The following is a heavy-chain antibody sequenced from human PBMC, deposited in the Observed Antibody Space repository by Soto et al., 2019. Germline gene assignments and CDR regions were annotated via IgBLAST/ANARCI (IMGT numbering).Heavy chain of an antibody. Sequence: EVQLVESGGGLVQAGGSLRLSCAASGFTFSSYSMNWVRQAPGKGLEWVSYISSSSSTIYYADSVKGRFTISRDNAKNSLYLQMNSLRAEDTAVYYCARDGARDGDDFFHYYYYGMDVWGQGTTVTVSS. CDR2: ISSSSSTI. J-gene: IGHJ6*02. CDR3: ARDGARDGDDFFHYYYYGMDV. V-gene: IGHV3-48*01. D-gene: IGHD4-17*01. CDR1: GFTFSSYS.